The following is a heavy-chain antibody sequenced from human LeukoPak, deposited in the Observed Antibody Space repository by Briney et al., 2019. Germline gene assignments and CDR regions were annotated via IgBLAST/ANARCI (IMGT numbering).Heavy chain of an antibody. J-gene: IGHJ4*02. Sequence: SETLSLTCAVYGGSFRRYYWSWIRQPPGKGLEWIGEINHSGSTNYNPSLKSRVTISVQTSKNQFSLKLSSVAAADLAVYSCARGRRFRNTIFGVVIIPGGHFDYWGQGTLVNVSS. V-gene: IGHV4-34*01. CDR2: INHSGST. CDR1: GGSFRRYY. CDR3: ARGRRFRNTIFGVVIIPGGHFDY. D-gene: IGHD3-3*01.